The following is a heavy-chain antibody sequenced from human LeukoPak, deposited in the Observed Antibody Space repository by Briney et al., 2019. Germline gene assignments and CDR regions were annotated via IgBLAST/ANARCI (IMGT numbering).Heavy chain of an antibody. CDR1: GFTFSSYW. D-gene: IGHD3-3*01. CDR2: IKQDGSEK. CDR3: ARDPGLITIFGVVHYYYYMDV. Sequence: GGSLRLSCAASGFTFSSYWMSWVRQAPGKGLEWVANIKQDGSEKYYVDSVKGRFTISRDNAKNSLYLQMNSLRAEDTAVYYCARDPGLITIFGVVHYYYYMDVWGKGTTVTVSS. J-gene: IGHJ6*03. V-gene: IGHV3-7*01.